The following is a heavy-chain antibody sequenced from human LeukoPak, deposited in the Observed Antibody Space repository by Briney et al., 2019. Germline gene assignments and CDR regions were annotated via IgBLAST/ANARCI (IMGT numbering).Heavy chain of an antibody. CDR1: GGSISSYY. V-gene: IGHV4-59*01. CDR3: TRGSIAYYYMDV. J-gene: IGHJ6*03. D-gene: IGHD3-22*01. Sequence: RASETLSLTCTGSGGSISSYYWSWIRQPPGKGLEGIGNIYYSGSTNYNPSLKSRVTISVDTSKNQFSLKLSSVTAADTAVYYCTRGSIAYYYMDVWGKGTTVTISS. CDR2: IYYSGST.